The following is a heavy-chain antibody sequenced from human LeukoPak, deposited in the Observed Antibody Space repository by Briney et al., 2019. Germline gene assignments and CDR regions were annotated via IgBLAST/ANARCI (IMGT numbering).Heavy chain of an antibody. V-gene: IGHV3-53*01. CDR3: ARDSPERGYSYGPLDNYFDY. J-gene: IGHJ4*02. CDR1: GFIVNTNY. Sequence: PGGSLRLSCAASGFIVNTNYMSWVRQAPGRGLEWVSFIYADGNTYYADFVKGRFTISRDISKNAVFLQMNSLRAEDTALYYCARDSPERGYSYGPLDNYFDYWGQGTLVTVSS. CDR2: IYADGNT. D-gene: IGHD5-18*01.